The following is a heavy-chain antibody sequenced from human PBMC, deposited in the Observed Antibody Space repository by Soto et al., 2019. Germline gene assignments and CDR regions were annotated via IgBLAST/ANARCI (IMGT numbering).Heavy chain of an antibody. V-gene: IGHV1-18*03. CDR3: GREYFYGSGGAH. CDR2: ISAYNGNT. CDR1: GYTFTSYG. Sequence: ASVKVSCKASGYTFTSYGISWVRQAPGQGLEWMGWISAYNGNTNYAQKHQGRVTMTTDTSTNTAYMELRSLRSDYMAVYDCGREYFYGSGGAHWGQATLVTVSS. D-gene: IGHD3-10*01. J-gene: IGHJ4*02.